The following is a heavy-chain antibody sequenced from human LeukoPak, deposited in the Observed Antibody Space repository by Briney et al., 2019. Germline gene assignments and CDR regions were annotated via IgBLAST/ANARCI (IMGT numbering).Heavy chain of an antibody. V-gene: IGHV3-23*01. CDR1: GFTFSSYA. CDR2: ISGSGGST. D-gene: IGHD2-2*01. J-gene: IGHJ4*02. Sequence: QPGGSLRLSCAASGFTFSSYAMSWVRQAPGKGLEWVSAISGSGGSTYYADSVKGRFTISRVNSKNTLYLQMNSLRAEDTAVYYCAKGRGKVPAGTHLDYWGQGTLVTVSS. CDR3: AKGRGKVPAGTHLDY.